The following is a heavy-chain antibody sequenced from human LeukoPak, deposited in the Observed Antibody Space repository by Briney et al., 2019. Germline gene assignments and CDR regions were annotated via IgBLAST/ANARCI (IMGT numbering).Heavy chain of an antibody. Sequence: GGSLRLSCAASGFTVSSNYMSWVRQAPGKGLEWVSVIYSGGSTYYADSVKGRFTISRDNSKNTLYLQMNSLRAEDTAVYYCARDGIAAAGTRGGFDPWGQGTLVTVSS. CDR3: ARDGIAAAGTRGGFDP. J-gene: IGHJ5*02. CDR2: IYSGGST. CDR1: GFTVSSNY. V-gene: IGHV3-66*01. D-gene: IGHD6-13*01.